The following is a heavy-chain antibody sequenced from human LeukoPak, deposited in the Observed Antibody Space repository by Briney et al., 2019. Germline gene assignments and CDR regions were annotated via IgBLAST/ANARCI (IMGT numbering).Heavy chain of an antibody. Sequence: PSETLSLTCTVSGGSISSYYWSWIRQPPGKGLEWIGYIYYSGSTNYNPSLKSRVTISVDTSKNQFSLKLSSVTAADTAVYYCARMYYYDSSGYPTQDAFGIWGQGTMVTVSS. CDR1: GGSISSYY. D-gene: IGHD3-22*01. V-gene: IGHV4-59*01. CDR3: ARMYYYDSSGYPTQDAFGI. CDR2: IYYSGST. J-gene: IGHJ3*02.